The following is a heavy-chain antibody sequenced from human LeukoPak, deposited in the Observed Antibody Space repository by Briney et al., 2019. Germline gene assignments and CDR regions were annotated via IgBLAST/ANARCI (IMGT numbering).Heavy chain of an antibody. CDR2: ISGSGGST. V-gene: IGHV3-23*01. CDR3: AKGRMVRGVNWFDP. Sequence: GVSLRLSCAASGFTFSSYAMSWVRQGPGKGLEWASAISGSGGSTYYADSVKGRLTISRDNSKNTLYLQMNSLRAEDTAVYYCAKGRMVRGVNWFDPWGQGTLVTVSS. J-gene: IGHJ5*02. D-gene: IGHD3-10*01. CDR1: GFTFSSYA.